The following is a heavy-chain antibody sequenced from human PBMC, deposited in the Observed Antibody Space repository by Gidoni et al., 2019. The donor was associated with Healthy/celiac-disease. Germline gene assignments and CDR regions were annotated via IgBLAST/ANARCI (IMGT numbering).Heavy chain of an antibody. V-gene: IGHV3-23*04. D-gene: IGHD2-2*01. Sequence: EVQLVASGGGLVQPGGSLRLSCAASGFTFSSYAISWVRQAPGKGLGWVSAISGSGGSTYYADSVKGRFTISRDNSKNTLYLQMNSLRAEDTAVYYCAKDIGYCSSTSCYALDAFDIWGQGTMVTVSS. CDR2: ISGSGGST. J-gene: IGHJ3*02. CDR1: GFTFSSYA. CDR3: AKDIGYCSSTSCYALDAFDI.